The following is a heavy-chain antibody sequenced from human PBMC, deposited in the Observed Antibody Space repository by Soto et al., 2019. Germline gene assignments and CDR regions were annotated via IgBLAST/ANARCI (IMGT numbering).Heavy chain of an antibody. D-gene: IGHD3-22*01. Sequence: QVQLVESGGGVVQPGRSLRLSCAASGFTFSSYAMHWVRQAPGKGLEWVAVISYDGSNKYYADSVKGRFTISRDNSKNTLYLQMNSLRAEDTAVYYCARVGDSSGYYYYYYGMDVW. CDR2: ISYDGSNK. J-gene: IGHJ6*01. CDR1: GFTFSSYA. V-gene: IGHV3-30-3*01. CDR3: ARVGDSSGYYYYYYGMDV.